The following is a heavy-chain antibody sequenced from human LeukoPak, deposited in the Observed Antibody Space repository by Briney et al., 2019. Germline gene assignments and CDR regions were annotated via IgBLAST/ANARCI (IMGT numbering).Heavy chain of an antibody. Sequence: GGSLRLSCAATGLTFTTSAMTWVRQAPGKGLEWVSSISGSGGSPYHADSVKGRSTISRDNSKNTVYLHMNSLRADDTAIYYCASGRGYYEYWGQGTLVTVSS. CDR2: ISGSGGSP. D-gene: IGHD2-15*01. CDR1: GLTFTTSA. J-gene: IGHJ4*02. CDR3: ASGRGYYEY. V-gene: IGHV3-23*01.